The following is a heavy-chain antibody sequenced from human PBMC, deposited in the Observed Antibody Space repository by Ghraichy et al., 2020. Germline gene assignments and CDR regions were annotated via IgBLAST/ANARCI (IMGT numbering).Heavy chain of an antibody. D-gene: IGHD4-23*01. CDR2: INSDGSST. Sequence: GGSLRLSCAASGFTFSSYWMHWVRQAPGKGLVWVSRINSDGSSTSYADSVKGRFTISRDNAKNTLYLQMNSLRAEDTAVYYCARGLRLSGGNSVNAFDIWGQGTMVTVSS. V-gene: IGHV3-74*01. CDR3: ARGLRLSGGNSVNAFDI. J-gene: IGHJ3*02. CDR1: GFTFSSYW.